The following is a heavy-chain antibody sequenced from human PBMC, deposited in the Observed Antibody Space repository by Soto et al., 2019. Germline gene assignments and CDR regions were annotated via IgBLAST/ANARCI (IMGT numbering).Heavy chain of an antibody. CDR1: GFTVSRNY. V-gene: IGHV3-66*01. Sequence: PGGSLRLSCAASGFTVSRNYVSWVRQAPGKGLEWVSVIYTGGSTHFADSVKGRFSGSRDNSKNTVYLQMNSLRAEDTAVYYCARDSGPYYWYFDLWGRGTLVTSPQ. D-gene: IGHD3-10*01. J-gene: IGHJ2*01. CDR2: IYTGGST. CDR3: ARDSGPYYWYFDL.